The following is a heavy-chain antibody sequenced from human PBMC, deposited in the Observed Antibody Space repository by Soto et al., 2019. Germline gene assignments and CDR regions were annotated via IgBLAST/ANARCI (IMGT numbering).Heavy chain of an antibody. Sequence: GSLRLSCTTPGFIVRNYEFNWVRQAPGKGLEWLSYINSDGTTYYAEAVKGRFTVSRDNAENSVHLQMSSLRAEDTAVYYCARETPHCGGDCFDYWGQGTLVTVSS. CDR2: INSDGTT. CDR3: ARETPHCGGDCFDY. D-gene: IGHD2-21*02. J-gene: IGHJ4*02. CDR1: GFIVRNYE. V-gene: IGHV3-48*03.